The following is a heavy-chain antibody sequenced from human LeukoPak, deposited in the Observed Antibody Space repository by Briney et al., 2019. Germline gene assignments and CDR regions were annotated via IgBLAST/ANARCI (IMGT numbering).Heavy chain of an antibody. J-gene: IGHJ4*02. CDR2: IYSGGST. D-gene: IGHD1-7*01. CDR3: ARDLDGTSYFDY. V-gene: IGHV3-53*01. CDR1: GFTVSSNY. Sequence: PGGSLRLSCAASGFTVSSNYMTWVRQAPGKGLEWVSVIYSGGSTYYAGSVKGRFTISRDNSKNTLYLQMNSLRAEDTAVYYCARDLDGTSYFDYWGQGTLVTVSS.